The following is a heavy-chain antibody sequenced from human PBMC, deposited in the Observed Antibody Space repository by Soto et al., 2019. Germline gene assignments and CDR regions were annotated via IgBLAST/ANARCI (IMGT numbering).Heavy chain of an antibody. V-gene: IGHV4-31*03. CDR1: GGSISRGGYY. Sequence: QVQLQESGPGLVKPSQTLSLTRTVSGGSISRGGYYWSWIRQHPGKCLEWIGYIYYSGSTYYNPSLKRRITISVDTSKNQFSLKLSSVTAADTAVYYCAREGGAAAGTDAFDIWGQGTMVTVSS. CDR2: IYYSGST. D-gene: IGHD6-13*01. J-gene: IGHJ3*02. CDR3: AREGGAAAGTDAFDI.